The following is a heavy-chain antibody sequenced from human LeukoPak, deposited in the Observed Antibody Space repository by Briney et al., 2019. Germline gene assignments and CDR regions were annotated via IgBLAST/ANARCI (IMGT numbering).Heavy chain of an antibody. CDR1: GFTFSTYA. CDR3: ARDKIVATISYFYGMDV. Sequence: PGGSLRLSCAASGFTFSTYAMHWVRQAPGKGLEWVALIWHDGSNNYYADSVKGRFTISRDNAKKSLYLQMNSLRAEDTAMYYCARDKIVATISYFYGMDVWGQGTTVTVSS. D-gene: IGHD5-12*01. J-gene: IGHJ6*02. CDR2: IWHDGSNN. V-gene: IGHV3-33*01.